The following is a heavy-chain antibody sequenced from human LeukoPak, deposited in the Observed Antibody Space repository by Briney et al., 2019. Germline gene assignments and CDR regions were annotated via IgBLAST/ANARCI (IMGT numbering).Heavy chain of an antibody. J-gene: IGHJ4*02. CDR3: AKAGIGADGAGFLCEY. V-gene: IGHV3-23*01. Sequence: GGSLTLSCAASGFTLSDYAMSWVRQAPGKGLEWVSTASYYVGKQYHADSVRGRFTVSRDNSRNTVSLQMSSLRVEDTGIYYCAKAGIGADGAGFLCEYWGQGTLVTVSS. D-gene: IGHD1-1*01. CDR2: ASYYVGKQ. CDR1: GFTLSDYA.